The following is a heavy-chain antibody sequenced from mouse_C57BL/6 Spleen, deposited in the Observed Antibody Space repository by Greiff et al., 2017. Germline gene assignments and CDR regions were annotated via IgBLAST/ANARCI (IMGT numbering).Heavy chain of an antibody. CDR2: IHPNSGST. CDR3: ARNYGSSYVGYFDY. J-gene: IGHJ2*01. V-gene: IGHV1-64*01. D-gene: IGHD1-1*01. CDR1: GYTFTSYW. Sequence: VQLQQSGAELVKPGASVKLSCKASGYTFTSYWMHWVKQRPGQGLEWIGMIHPNSGSTNYNEKFKSKATLTVDKSSSTAYMQLSSLTSEDSAVYYCARNYGSSYVGYFDYWGKGTTLTVSS.